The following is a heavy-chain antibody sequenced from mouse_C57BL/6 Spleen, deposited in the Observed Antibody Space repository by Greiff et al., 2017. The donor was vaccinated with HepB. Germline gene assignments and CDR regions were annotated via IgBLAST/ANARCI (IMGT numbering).Heavy chain of an antibody. CDR1: GFTFSSYG. Sequence: EVKLMESGGDLVKPGGSLKLSCAASGFTFSSYGMSWVRQTPDKRLERVATISSGGSYTYYPDSVKGRFTISRDNAKNTLYLQMSSLKSEDTAMYYCARLQLLHWYFDVWGTGTTVTVSS. CDR3: ARLQLLHWYFDV. J-gene: IGHJ1*03. D-gene: IGHD4-1*02. CDR2: ISSGGSYT. V-gene: IGHV5-6*01.